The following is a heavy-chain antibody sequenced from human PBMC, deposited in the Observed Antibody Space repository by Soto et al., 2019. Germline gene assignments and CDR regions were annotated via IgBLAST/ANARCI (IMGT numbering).Heavy chain of an antibody. J-gene: IGHJ5*02. CDR2: IRSKGHNYAT. CDR3: TRDLFSYDYSGILWFDP. CDR1: GFAFSGSA. V-gene: IGHV3-73*02. D-gene: IGHD3-16*01. Sequence: EVQLVESGGGLVQPGGSLKLSCAASGFAFSGSAMYWVRQASGKGPEWVGRIRSKGHNYATEYAASVKGRFTISRDDSKNTAYLQMNSLQTEDTPVYYCTRDLFSYDYSGILWFDPWGQGTLVTVSS.